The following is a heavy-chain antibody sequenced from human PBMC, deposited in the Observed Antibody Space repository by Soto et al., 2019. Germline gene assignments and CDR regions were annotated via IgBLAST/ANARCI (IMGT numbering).Heavy chain of an antibody. Sequence: PGESLKISCQGSAYIFATYWIGWVRQMPGKGLEWMGIIYPGDSDTRYNPSFQGQVTISADKSISTAYLQWSSLKASDTAMYYCTRSKYYYDSSGQHWGQGTPVTVSS. V-gene: IGHV5-51*01. CDR2: IYPGDSDT. D-gene: IGHD3-22*01. CDR1: AYIFATYW. CDR3: TRSKYYYDSSGQH. J-gene: IGHJ4*02.